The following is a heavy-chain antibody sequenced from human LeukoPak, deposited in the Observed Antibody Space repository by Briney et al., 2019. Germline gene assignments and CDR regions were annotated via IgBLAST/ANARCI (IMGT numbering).Heavy chain of an antibody. CDR2: IYYSGRT. CDR1: GGSISSSSYY. J-gene: IGHJ4*02. CDR3: ARPQGYQLLDFEY. V-gene: IGHV4-39*01. D-gene: IGHD2-2*01. Sequence: PSETLSLTCTVSGGSISSSSYYWGWIRQPPGKGLGWIGSIYYSGRTYYNPSFKGRVTISVDTSKNQFSLKLSSVTAADTAVYYCARPQGYQLLDFEYWGQGTLVTVSS.